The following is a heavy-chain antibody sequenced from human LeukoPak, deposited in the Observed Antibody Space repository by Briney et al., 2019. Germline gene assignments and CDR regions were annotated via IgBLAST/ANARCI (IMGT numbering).Heavy chain of an antibody. Sequence: SETLSLTCTVSGGSISGYYWSWIRQPPGKGLEWIGYIYYSGSTNYNPSLKSRVTISVDTSKNQFSLKLSSVTAADTAVYYCAREPTGGAFDIWGQGTMVTVSA. CDR2: IYYSGST. J-gene: IGHJ3*02. CDR3: AREPTGGAFDI. CDR1: GGSISGYY. V-gene: IGHV4-59*12. D-gene: IGHD2-8*02.